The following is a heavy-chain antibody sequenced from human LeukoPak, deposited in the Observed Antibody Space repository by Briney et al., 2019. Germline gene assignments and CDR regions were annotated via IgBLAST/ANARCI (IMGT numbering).Heavy chain of an antibody. Sequence: GGSLRLPCAASGFTFSDYYMSWIRQAPGKGLEWVSYISSSGSTIYYADSVKGRFTISRDNAKNSLYLQMNSLRAEDTAVYYCARDMGWDDYGAPLQHWGQGTLVTVSS. CDR1: GFTFSDYY. D-gene: IGHD4-17*01. V-gene: IGHV3-11*01. CDR3: ARDMGWDDYGAPLQH. CDR2: ISSSGSTI. J-gene: IGHJ1*01.